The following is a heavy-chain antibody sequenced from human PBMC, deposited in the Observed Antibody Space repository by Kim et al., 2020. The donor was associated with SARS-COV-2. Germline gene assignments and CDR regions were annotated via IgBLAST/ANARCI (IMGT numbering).Heavy chain of an antibody. CDR2: INHSGST. Sequence: SETLSLTCAVYGGSFSGYYWSWIRQPPGKGLEWIGEINHSGSTNYNPSLKSRVTISVDTSKNQFSLKLSSVTAADTAVYYCARGGYGGIGYWGQGTLVTVSS. D-gene: IGHD4-17*01. CDR3: ARGGYGGIGY. V-gene: IGHV4-34*01. J-gene: IGHJ4*02. CDR1: GGSFSGYY.